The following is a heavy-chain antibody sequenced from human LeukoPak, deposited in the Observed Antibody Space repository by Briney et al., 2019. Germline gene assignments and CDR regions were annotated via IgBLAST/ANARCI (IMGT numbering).Heavy chain of an antibody. Sequence: EASVKVSCKASGYTFTSYYMHWVRQTPGQGLEWMGIINPSGGSTSYAQKFQGRVTMTRDTSTSTVYMELSSLRSEDTAVYYCARDLREDSSGYYYDYWGQGTLVTVSS. D-gene: IGHD3-22*01. CDR2: INPSGGST. V-gene: IGHV1-46*01. CDR1: GYTFTSYY. CDR3: ARDLREDSSGYYYDY. J-gene: IGHJ4*02.